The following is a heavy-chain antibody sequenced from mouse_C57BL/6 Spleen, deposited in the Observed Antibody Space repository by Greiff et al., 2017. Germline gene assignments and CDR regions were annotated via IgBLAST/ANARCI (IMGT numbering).Heavy chain of an antibody. CDR3: AKSGSSPFDY. CDR1: GFTFSSYT. V-gene: IGHV5-9*01. Sequence: EVKLMESGGGLVKPGGSLKLSCAASGFTFSSYTMSWVRQTPEKRLEWVATISGGGGNTYYPDSVKGRFTISRDNAKNTLYLQMSSLRSEDTALXYCAKSGSSPFDYWGQGTTLTVSS. CDR2: ISGGGGNT. D-gene: IGHD1-1*01. J-gene: IGHJ2*01.